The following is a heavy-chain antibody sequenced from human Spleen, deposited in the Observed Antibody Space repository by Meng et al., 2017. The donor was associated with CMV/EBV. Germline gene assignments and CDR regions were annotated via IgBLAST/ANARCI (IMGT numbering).Heavy chain of an antibody. J-gene: IGHJ6*02. V-gene: IGHV3-21*01. D-gene: IGHD1-26*01. CDR1: GFSFSSYA. CDR3: ARSWDGMDV. CDR2: ISSTSTYI. Sequence: GESVKISCAASGFSFSSYAMNWVRQAPGKGLEWVSSISSTSTYIYYTDSVKGRFTISRDNAKNSLYLQMNSLRAEDTAVYYCARSWDGMDVWGQGTTVTVSS.